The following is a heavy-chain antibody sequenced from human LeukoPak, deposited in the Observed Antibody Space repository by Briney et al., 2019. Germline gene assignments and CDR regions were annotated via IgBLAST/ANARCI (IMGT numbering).Heavy chain of an antibody. J-gene: IGHJ4*02. CDR1: GGSISNNY. V-gene: IGHV4-59*01. CDR3: ARSRGRQLYGDFDY. Sequence: PSETLSLTCSVSGGSISNNYWSWIRQPPGKGLEWIGYIYYSGSTKCNPSLKSRVTISVDTSKNQFSLKLSSVTAADTAVYYCARSRGRQLYGDFDYWGKGTLVTVSS. CDR2: IYYSGST. D-gene: IGHD5-18*01.